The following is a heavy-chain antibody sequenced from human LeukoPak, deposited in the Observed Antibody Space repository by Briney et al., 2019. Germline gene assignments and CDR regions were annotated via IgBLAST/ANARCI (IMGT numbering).Heavy chain of an antibody. CDR3: ASVRGYSSGWYASGFDP. D-gene: IGHD6-19*01. CDR1: GGSISTYY. Sequence: SETLSLTCTVSGGSISTYYWSWIRQPPGKGPEWIGSIYYTGSTNYNPSLKSRVTTSLDTSKNQFSLKLTSVTAADTAVYYCASVRGYSSGWYASGFDPWGQGTLVTVSS. V-gene: IGHV4-59*12. CDR2: IYYTGST. J-gene: IGHJ5*02.